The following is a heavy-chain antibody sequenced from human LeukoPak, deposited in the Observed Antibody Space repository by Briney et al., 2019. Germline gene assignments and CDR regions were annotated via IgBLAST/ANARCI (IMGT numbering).Heavy chain of an antibody. CDR1: GGSISSGGYS. D-gene: IGHD4-17*01. V-gene: IGHV4-30-2*01. CDR2: IYHSGST. CDR3: AKDYSGDGEVYYFDY. Sequence: PSETLSLTCAVSGGSISSGGYSWSWIRQPPGKGLEWIGYIYHSGSTYYNPSLKSRVTISVDRSKNQFSLKLSSVTAADTAVYYCAKDYSGDGEVYYFDYWGQGTLVTVSS. J-gene: IGHJ4*02.